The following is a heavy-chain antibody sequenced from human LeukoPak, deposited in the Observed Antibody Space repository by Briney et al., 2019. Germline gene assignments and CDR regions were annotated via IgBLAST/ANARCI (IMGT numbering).Heavy chain of an antibody. D-gene: IGHD2-21*01. CDR3: ARVFPIPCVHFDY. J-gene: IGHJ4*02. V-gene: IGHV3-48*03. CDR1: GFTFSSYE. Sequence: GGSLRLSCAASGFTFSSYEMNWVRQAPGKGLEWVSYISSSGSTIYYADSVKGRFTISRDNAKNSLYLQMNSLRAEDTAVYYCARVFPIPCVHFDYWGQGTLVTVSS. CDR2: ISSSGSTI.